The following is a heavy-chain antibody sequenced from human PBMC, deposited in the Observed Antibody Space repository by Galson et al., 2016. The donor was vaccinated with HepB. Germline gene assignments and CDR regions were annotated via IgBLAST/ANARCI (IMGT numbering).Heavy chain of an antibody. CDR1: GFSFNDY. V-gene: IGHV3-11*05. CDR3: ARAGHEMSTLLEPPFNS. Sequence: SLRLSCAASGFSFNDYMSWIRQAPGKGPEWLSYISYGSSYTYYADSVKGRFTISRDNAKKSLYLQMNSLRPEDTAVYFCARAGHEMSTLLEPPFNSWDQGVLVTVSS. J-gene: IGHJ4*02. D-gene: IGHD5/OR15-5a*01. CDR2: ISYGSSYT.